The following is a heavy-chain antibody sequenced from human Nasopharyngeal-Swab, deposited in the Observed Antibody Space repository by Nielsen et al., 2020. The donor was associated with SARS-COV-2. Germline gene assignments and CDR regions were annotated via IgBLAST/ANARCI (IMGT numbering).Heavy chain of an antibody. CDR3: ARGRIYYDSSGYRRNWFDP. D-gene: IGHD3-22*01. J-gene: IGHJ5*02. CDR2: INHSGST. V-gene: IGHV4-34*01. Sequence: PGKGLEWIGEINHSGSTNYNPSLKSRVTISVDTSKNQFSLKLSSVTAADTAVYNCARGRIYYDSSGYRRNWFDPWGQGTLVTVSS.